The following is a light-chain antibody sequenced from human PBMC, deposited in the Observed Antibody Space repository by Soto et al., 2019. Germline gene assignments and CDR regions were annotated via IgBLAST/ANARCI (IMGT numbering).Light chain of an antibody. CDR3: QQYGRSPFT. CDR2: DAS. V-gene: IGKV3D-20*01. CDR1: QTVSSR. Sequence: DIVLTQSPATLSLSPGDRATLSCGASQTVSSRLAWYQQKPGLAPRLLIYDASFRATGIPDRFSGSGSGTDFTLTISRLEPEDFAVYYCQQYGRSPFTFGPGTKVDIK. J-gene: IGKJ3*01.